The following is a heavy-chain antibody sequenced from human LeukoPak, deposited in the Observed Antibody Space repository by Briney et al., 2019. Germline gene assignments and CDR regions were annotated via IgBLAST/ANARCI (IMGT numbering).Heavy chain of an antibody. D-gene: IGHD6-13*01. CDR1: GGTFSSYA. V-gene: IGHV1-69*13. CDR3: ARDVGSWYGGAYDY. CDR2: IIPIFGTA. J-gene: IGHJ4*02. Sequence: ASVKVSCKASGGTFSSYAISWVRQAPGQGLEWMGGIIPIFGTANYAQKFQGRVTITADESTSTAYMELSSLGSEDTAVYYCARDVGSWYGGAYDYWGQGTLVTVSS.